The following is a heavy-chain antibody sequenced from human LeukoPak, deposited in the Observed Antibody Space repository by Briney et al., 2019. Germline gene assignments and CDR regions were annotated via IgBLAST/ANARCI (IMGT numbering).Heavy chain of an antibody. CDR3: TKDYCGKFCSAV. CDR1: GFTFSAFG. CDR2: ITKSGDSS. D-gene: IGHD3-9*01. J-gene: IGHJ6*02. Sequence: GGSLRLSCAASGFTFSAFGMNWVRQAPGKGLEWVSTITKSGDSSYYVDSVKGRFTISRDNSKNTLYLQMNSLRAEDTAKYYCTKDYCGKFCSAVWGQGTTVTVSS. V-gene: IGHV3-23*01.